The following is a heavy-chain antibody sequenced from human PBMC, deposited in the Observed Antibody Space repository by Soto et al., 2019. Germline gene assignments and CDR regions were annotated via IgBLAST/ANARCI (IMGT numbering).Heavy chain of an antibody. D-gene: IGHD1-26*01. CDR3: ARALGAQRVDY. V-gene: IGHV1-18*01. Sequence: QVQLVQSGAEVKKPGASVKVSCKASGYTFTSYGISWVRQAPGQGLEWMGWISAYNGNTKYAQKLQXRVSMTTDPSTSTAYMELRSLRSDATAVYYCARALGAQRVDYWGQGTLVTVSS. CDR2: ISAYNGNT. J-gene: IGHJ4*02. CDR1: GYTFTSYG.